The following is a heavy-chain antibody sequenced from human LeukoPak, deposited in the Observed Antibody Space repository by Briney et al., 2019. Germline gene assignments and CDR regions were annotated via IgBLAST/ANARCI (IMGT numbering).Heavy chain of an antibody. V-gene: IGHV3-48*03. CDR1: GFIFDNYE. J-gene: IGHJ4*02. D-gene: IGHD3-10*01. Sequence: GRSLRLSCTASGFIFDNYEMNWVRQPPGKGLEWVSYISSSGSTIYYADSVKGRFTISRDNAKNSLYLQMNSLRAEDTAVYYCARSEYYYGPEGLDYWGQGTLVTVSS. CDR2: ISSSGSTI. CDR3: ARSEYYYGPEGLDY.